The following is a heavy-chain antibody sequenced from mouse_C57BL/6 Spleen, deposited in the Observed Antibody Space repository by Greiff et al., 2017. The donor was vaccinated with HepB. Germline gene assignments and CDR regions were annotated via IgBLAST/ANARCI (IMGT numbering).Heavy chain of an antibody. CDR3: ARSGGKSLFDY. J-gene: IGHJ2*01. D-gene: IGHD1-1*02. V-gene: IGHV1-50*01. CDR2: IDPSDSYT. Sequence: QVQLQQPGAELVKPGASVKLSCKASGYTFTSYWMQWVKQRPGQGLEWIGEIDPSDSYTNYNQKFKGKATLTVDTSSSTAYMQLSSLTSEDSAVYYCARSGGKSLFDYWGQGTTLTVSS. CDR1: GYTFTSYW.